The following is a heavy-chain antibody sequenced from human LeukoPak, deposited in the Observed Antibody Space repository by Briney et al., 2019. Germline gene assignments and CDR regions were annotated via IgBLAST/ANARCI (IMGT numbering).Heavy chain of an antibody. J-gene: IGHJ3*02. V-gene: IGHV4-31*03. CDR3: ARDRCSGGSCYPRDAFDI. CDR2: IYYSGST. CDR1: GGSVSSGSYY. D-gene: IGHD2-15*01. Sequence: SETLSLTCTVSGGSVSSGSYYWSWIRQHPGKGLEWIGYIYYSGSTYYNPSLKSRVTISVDTSKNQFSLKLSSVTAADTAVYYCARDRCSGGSCYPRDAFDIWGQGTMVTVSS.